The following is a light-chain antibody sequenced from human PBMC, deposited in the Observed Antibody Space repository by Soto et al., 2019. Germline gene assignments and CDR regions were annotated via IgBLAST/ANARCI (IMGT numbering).Light chain of an antibody. CDR3: QQYNSYWT. Sequence: DIQMTQSPSTLSASVGDRVTITCRASQSISSWLAWYQQKPGKAPKLMIYKASSLESGVPSRFSGSGSGTDFTLTISSLQPDEFATYYCQQYNSYWTLGQGTKVEIK. V-gene: IGKV1-5*03. CDR1: QSISSW. CDR2: KAS. J-gene: IGKJ1*01.